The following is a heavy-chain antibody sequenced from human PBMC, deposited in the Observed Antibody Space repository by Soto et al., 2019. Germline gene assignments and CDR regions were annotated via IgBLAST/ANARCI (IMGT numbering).Heavy chain of an antibody. CDR1: GESISSGDHY. CDR2: IYYSGNT. V-gene: IGHV4-30-4*01. J-gene: IGHJ6*02. D-gene: IGHD2-15*01. CDR3: ARDAGYCNSVSCYPYNMDV. Sequence: TVSGESISSGDHYWGWVRQSPGEGLEWIGFIYYSGNTYYNPSLKSRVSMSVDTSNNQFSLKLNSVTAADTAVYYCARDAGYCNSVSCYPYNMDVWGQGTTVTVS.